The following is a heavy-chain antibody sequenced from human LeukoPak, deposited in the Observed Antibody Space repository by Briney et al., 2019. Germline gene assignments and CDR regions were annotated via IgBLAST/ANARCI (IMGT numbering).Heavy chain of an antibody. CDR1: GFTFSSYW. V-gene: IGHV3-74*01. CDR3: AREYDDFWSGSKGVDY. CDR2: INTDGSST. D-gene: IGHD3-3*01. Sequence: GGSLRLSCAASGFTFSSYWMHWVRQAPGKGLVWVSRINTDGSSTSYADSVKGRFTISRDNAKNTLYLQMNSLRAEDTAVYYCAREYDDFWSGSKGVDYWGQGTLVTVSS. J-gene: IGHJ4*02.